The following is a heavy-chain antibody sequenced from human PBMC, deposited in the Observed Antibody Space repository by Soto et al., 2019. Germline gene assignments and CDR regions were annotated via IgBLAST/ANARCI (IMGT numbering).Heavy chain of an antibody. CDR2: IWYDGSNK. Sequence: GGSLRLSCAASGFTFSSYGMHWVRQAPGKGLEWVAVIWYDGSNKYYADSVKGRFTISRDNSKNTLYLQMNSLRAEDTAVYYCARDEAGYSEILDYGMDVWGQGTTVTVSS. CDR3: ARDEAGYSEILDYGMDV. D-gene: IGHD6-13*01. CDR1: GFTFSSYG. J-gene: IGHJ6*02. V-gene: IGHV3-33*01.